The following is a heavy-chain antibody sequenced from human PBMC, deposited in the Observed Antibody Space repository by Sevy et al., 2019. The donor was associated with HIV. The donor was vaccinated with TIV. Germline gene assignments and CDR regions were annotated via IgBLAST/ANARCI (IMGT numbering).Heavy chain of an antibody. CDR3: ARGGSCSGGTCYWRSYDY. CDR1: GGSFSGYY. D-gene: IGHD2-15*01. J-gene: IGHJ4*02. V-gene: IGHV4-34*01. CDR2: INHSGST. Sequence: SETLSLTCAVYGGSFSGYYWTWIRQPPGRGLEWIGEINHSGSTNYSPSLKSRVTMSVDTSKNQFSLNLSSVTAADTAVYYCARGGSCSGGTCYWRSYDYWGQRTLVTVSS.